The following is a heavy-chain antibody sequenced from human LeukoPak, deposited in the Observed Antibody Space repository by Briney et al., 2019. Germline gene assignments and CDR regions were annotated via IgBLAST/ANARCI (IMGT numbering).Heavy chain of an antibody. CDR3: AKGPPMWGSGLMCYFDY. CDR2: ISWNSGSI. D-gene: IGHD1-26*01. J-gene: IGHJ4*02. V-gene: IGHV3-9*01. Sequence: GGSLRLSCAASGFTFSSYAMSWVRQAPGKGLEWVSGISWNSGSIGYADSVKGRFTISRDNAKNSLYLQMNSLRAEDTALYYCAKGPPMWGSGLMCYFDYWGQGTLVTVSS. CDR1: GFTFSSYA.